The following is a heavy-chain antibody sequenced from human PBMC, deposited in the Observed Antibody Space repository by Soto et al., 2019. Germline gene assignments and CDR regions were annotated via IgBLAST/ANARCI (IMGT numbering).Heavy chain of an antibody. Sequence: SETLSLTCTVSGGSITSSEYYWAWIRQPPGKGLQFVGTIYYSGSSYSNPSLKSRLSMSVDTSKNQFSLTMKSVTAADTGVYYCASHTLNWSDADSWGQGGLVTVS. CDR2: IYYSGSS. CDR3: ASHTLNWSDADS. CDR1: GGSITSSEYY. V-gene: IGHV4-39*01. D-gene: IGHD1-1*01. J-gene: IGHJ4*02.